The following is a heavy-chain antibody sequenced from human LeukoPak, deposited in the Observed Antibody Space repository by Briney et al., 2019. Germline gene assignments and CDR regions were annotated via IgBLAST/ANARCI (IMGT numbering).Heavy chain of an antibody. J-gene: IGHJ4*02. D-gene: IGHD2-2*01. Sequence: GGSLRLSCAASGFTFSSYVMHWVRQAPGKGLEWVAIISYDGSNKYYADSVKGRFTISRDNSKNTLYLQMNSLRAEDTAVYYCAKDEALYCSSTSCYGILDYWGQGTLVTVSS. CDR1: GFTFSSYV. CDR2: ISYDGSNK. V-gene: IGHV3-30*04. CDR3: AKDEALYCSSTSCYGILDY.